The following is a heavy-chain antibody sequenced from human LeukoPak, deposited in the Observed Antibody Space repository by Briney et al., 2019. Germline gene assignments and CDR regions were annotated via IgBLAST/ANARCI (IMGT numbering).Heavy chain of an antibody. J-gene: IGHJ6*03. D-gene: IGHD2-15*01. CDR2: IYYNGDT. CDR1: GDSITGYS. CDR3: ARRRVAATLYYYYYMDV. V-gene: IGHV4-59*12. Sequence: SETLSLTCSVSGDSITGYSWSWIRQTPGKGLEWIGYIYYNGDTHYNPSLNSRLSMSVDTPKKQFSLNLRSVTAADTAVYYCARRRVAATLYYYYYMDVWGKGTTVTVSS.